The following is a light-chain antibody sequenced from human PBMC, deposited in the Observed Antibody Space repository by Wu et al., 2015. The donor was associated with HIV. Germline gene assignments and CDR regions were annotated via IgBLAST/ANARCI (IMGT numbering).Light chain of an antibody. CDR2: DAS. CDR3: HQRTTWPRT. V-gene: IGKV3-11*01. Sequence: EIVLTQSPATLSLSPGERATLSCRASQSISSYLAWYQQKPGQAPRLLIYDASKRATGIPARFSGSGSETDFTLTISSLEPEDFAVYYCHQRTTWPRTFGQGTKVEVK. CDR1: QSISSY. J-gene: IGKJ1*01.